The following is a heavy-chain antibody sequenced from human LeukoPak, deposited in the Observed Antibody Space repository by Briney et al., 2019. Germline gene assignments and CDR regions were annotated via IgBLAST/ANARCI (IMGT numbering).Heavy chain of an antibody. CDR3: ARQGGGFWYFDL. J-gene: IGHJ2*01. CDR2: IYYRVST. V-gene: IGHV4-59*08. D-gene: IGHD6-25*01. Sequence: PSETLSLTCTVSGGSISSYYWSWIRQPPGKGLEWIGYIYYRVSTNYNPSLKSRVTISVDTSKNQFSLKLSSVTAADTAVYYCARQGGGFWYFDLWGRGTLVTVSS. CDR1: GGSISSYY.